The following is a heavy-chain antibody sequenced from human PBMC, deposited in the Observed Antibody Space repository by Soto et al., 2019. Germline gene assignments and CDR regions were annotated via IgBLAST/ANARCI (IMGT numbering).Heavy chain of an antibody. D-gene: IGHD3-10*01. J-gene: IGHJ6*02. V-gene: IGHV3-33*06. CDR2: IWYDGSNK. CDR3: AKDRGVTTRGYYYGMDV. Sequence: QVQLVESGGGVVQPGRSLRLSCAASGFTFSSYGMHWVRQAPGKGLEWVAVIWYDGSNKYYADSVKGRFTISRDNSKNTLYLQMSSLRAEDTAVYYCAKDRGVTTRGYYYGMDVWGQGTTVTVSS. CDR1: GFTFSSYG.